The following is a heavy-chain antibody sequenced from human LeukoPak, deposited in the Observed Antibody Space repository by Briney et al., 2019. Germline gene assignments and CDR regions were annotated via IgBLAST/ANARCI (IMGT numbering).Heavy chain of an antibody. D-gene: IGHD2-15*01. J-gene: IGHJ4*02. CDR2: INSGSSTI. Sequence: GGSLRLSCAASGFTFSTYSMNWVRQAPGKGLEWVSYINSGSSTIYYADSVKGRFAISRDNAKNSLYLQMNSLRAEDTAVYYCARADTLDYWGQGTLVTVSS. CDR1: GFTFSTYS. CDR3: ARADTLDY. V-gene: IGHV3-48*01.